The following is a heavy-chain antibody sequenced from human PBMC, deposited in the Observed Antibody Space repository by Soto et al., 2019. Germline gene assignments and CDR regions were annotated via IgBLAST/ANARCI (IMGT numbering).Heavy chain of an antibody. Sequence: QVQLQESGPGLVKPSGTLSLTCAVSGGSISSSNWWSWVRQPPGKGLEWIGEIYHSGSTNYNPSLKSRVTISVDKSQNQFSLKLSSVIAADTAVYYCARVSGSYYYGMDVWGQGTTVTVSS. V-gene: IGHV4-4*02. CDR3: ARVSGSYYYGMDV. J-gene: IGHJ6*02. CDR2: IYHSGST. D-gene: IGHD1-26*01. CDR1: GGSISSSNW.